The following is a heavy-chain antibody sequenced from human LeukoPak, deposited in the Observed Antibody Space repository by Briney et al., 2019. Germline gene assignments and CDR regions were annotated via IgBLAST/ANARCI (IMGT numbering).Heavy chain of an antibody. CDR2: ISGSGGST. CDR1: GFRFSSYA. V-gene: IGHV3-23*01. J-gene: IGHJ6*02. D-gene: IGHD3-10*01. CDR3: DKAVERFGKLLEDYYYYGMDV. Sequence: GSLRLSCAASGFRFSSYAMSWLRQAPGKGLEWVSGISGSGGSTYFADSVKGRFTISRDNSKNTLYLQMNSLRAEDTAVYSGDKAVERFGKLLEDYYYYGMDVWGLGTTVTVSS.